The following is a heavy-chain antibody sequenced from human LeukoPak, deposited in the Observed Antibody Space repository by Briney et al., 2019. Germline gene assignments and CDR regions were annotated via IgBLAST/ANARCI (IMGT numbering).Heavy chain of an antibody. Sequence: SQTLSLTCAISGDSVSTNSAAWNWIRQSPSRGLEWLGRTYYRSKYYYDYAVSVKSRITINPDTSKNQFSLKLSSVTAADTAVYYCARDDSRAYYLDYWGQGTLVTVSS. CDR1: GDSVSTNSAA. D-gene: IGHD3-22*01. J-gene: IGHJ4*02. CDR3: ARDDSRAYYLDY. V-gene: IGHV6-1*01. CDR2: TYYRSKYYY.